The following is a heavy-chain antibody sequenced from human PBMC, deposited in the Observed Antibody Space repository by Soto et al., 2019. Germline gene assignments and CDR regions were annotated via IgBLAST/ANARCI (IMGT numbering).Heavy chain of an antibody. V-gene: IGHV3-21*01. J-gene: IGHJ6*02. D-gene: IGHD1-20*01. CDR3: ASNIGITGTPYYYYGMDV. CDR2: ISSSSSYI. Sequence: EVQLVESGGGLVKPGGSLRLSCAASGFTFSSYSMNWVRQAPGKGLEWVSSISSSSSYIYYADSVKGRFTISRDNAKKSLYLQMNSLRAEDTAVYYCASNIGITGTPYYYYGMDVWGQGTTVTLSS. CDR1: GFTFSSYS.